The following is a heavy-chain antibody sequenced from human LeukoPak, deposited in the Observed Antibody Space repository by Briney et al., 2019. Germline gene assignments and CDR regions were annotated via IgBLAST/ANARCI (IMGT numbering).Heavy chain of an antibody. V-gene: IGHV1-24*01. CDR3: ATVTRGYGRAFDI. J-gene: IGHJ3*02. CDR2: FDPEDGET. Sequence: ASVKVSCKVSGYTPTELSMHWVRQAPGKGLEWMGGFDPEDGETIYAQKFQGRVTMTEDTSTDTAYMELSSLRSEDTAVYYCATVTRGYGRAFDIWGQGTMVTVSS. D-gene: IGHD5-12*01. CDR1: GYTPTELS.